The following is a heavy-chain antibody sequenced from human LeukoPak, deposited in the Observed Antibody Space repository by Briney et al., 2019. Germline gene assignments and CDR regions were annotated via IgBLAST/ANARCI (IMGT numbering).Heavy chain of an antibody. D-gene: IGHD3-3*01. CDR3: AREGSGHYDFWSGYPPYNGMDV. CDR2: IYTSGST. Sequence: PSETLSLTCTVSGGSISSYYWSWVRQPAGKGLEWIGRIYTSGSTNYNPSLTSRVTMSVDTSKNQFSLKLSSVTAADTAVYYCAREGSGHYDFWSGYPPYNGMDVWGQGTTVTVSS. V-gene: IGHV4-4*07. CDR1: GGSISSYY. J-gene: IGHJ6*02.